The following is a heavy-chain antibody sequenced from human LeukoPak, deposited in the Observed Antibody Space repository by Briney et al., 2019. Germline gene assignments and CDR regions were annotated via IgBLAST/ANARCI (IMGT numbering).Heavy chain of an antibody. Sequence: GGSLRLSCAASGFTVSSNYMSWVRQAPGQGLEWMGWINPNSGGTNYAQKFQGRVTMTRDTSISTAYMELSRLRSDDTAVYYCARDSHCSSTSCYSWFDPWGQGTLVTVSS. CDR3: ARDSHCSSTSCYSWFDP. V-gene: IGHV1-2*02. CDR2: INPNSGGT. J-gene: IGHJ5*02. CDR1: GFTVSSNY. D-gene: IGHD2-2*01.